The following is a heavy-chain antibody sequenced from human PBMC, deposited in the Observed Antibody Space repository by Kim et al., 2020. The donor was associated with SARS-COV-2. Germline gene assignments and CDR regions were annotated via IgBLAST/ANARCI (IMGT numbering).Heavy chain of an antibody. CDR3: ARDRLSGHGDYFDY. CDR1: GYIFTGDA. Sequence: ASVKVSCKASGYIFTGDAINWVRQGPGQGLEWMGWINTYSGNPIYAQDFTGRFVFSSDSSVSTAYLQITSLQADDTAVYYCARDRLSGHGDYFDYWGQGT. D-gene: IGHD1-1*01. J-gene: IGHJ4*02. CDR2: INTYSGNP. V-gene: IGHV7-4-1*02.